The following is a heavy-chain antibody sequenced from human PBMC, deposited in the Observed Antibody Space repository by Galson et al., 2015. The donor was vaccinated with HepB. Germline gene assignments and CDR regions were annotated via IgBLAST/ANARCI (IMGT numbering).Heavy chain of an antibody. V-gene: IGHV3-23*01. CDR1: GFTFSDYY. J-gene: IGHJ4*02. CDR3: ATSQTGYCSDGGCQLPFDQ. D-gene: IGHD2-15*01. CDR2: ISGGGGST. Sequence: SLRLSCAASGFTFSDYYMSWIRRAPVKGLEWVSAISGGGGSTYYVDSVKSHFTISRDNSQNTLYLQMDSLRAEDTAVYYWATSQTGYCSDGGCQLPFDQWCQGTLVTVVS.